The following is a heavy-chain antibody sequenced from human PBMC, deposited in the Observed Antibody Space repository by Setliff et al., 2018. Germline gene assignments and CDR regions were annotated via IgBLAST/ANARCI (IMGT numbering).Heavy chain of an antibody. CDR3: AIGEGIVGASLDY. D-gene: IGHD1-26*01. Sequence: ASVKVSCKDSGYTFSSYGISWVRQAPGQGLEWMGWISAYNGNTNYAQRFQGRVTMTTDTSTSTAYMELSSLRSEDTAVYYCAIGEGIVGASLDYWGQGTLVTVSS. CDR1: GYTFSSYG. CDR2: ISAYNGNT. V-gene: IGHV1-18*01. J-gene: IGHJ4*02.